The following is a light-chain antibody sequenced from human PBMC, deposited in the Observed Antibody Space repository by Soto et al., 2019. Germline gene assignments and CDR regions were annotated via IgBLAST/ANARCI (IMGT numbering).Light chain of an antibody. CDR1: SSDVGSYHL. Sequence: QSVLTQPASVSGSPGQSITISCTGTSSDVGSYHLVCWSKQHPGKAPKLMIYEGIKRPSGVSNRFSGFKSGNTASLTISGLQAEDEADDYCCSYAGNSSFVFGTGTKVTVL. CDR3: CSYAGNSSFV. CDR2: EGI. V-gene: IGLV2-23*01. J-gene: IGLJ1*01.